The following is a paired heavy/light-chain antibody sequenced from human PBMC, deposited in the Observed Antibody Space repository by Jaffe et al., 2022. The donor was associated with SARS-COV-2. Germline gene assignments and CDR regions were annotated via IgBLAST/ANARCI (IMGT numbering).Heavy chain of an antibody. D-gene: IGHD2-21*02. CDR3: ASTRSCGNDDDCYRFYDS. V-gene: IGHV6-1*01. J-gene: IGHJ4*02. CDR2: TYYRSKSSKWYY. Sequence: QVKLQQSGPGLVKPSQTLSLTCAISGDTVTSSGAAWNWIRQSPSGGLEWLGRTYYRSKSSKWYYGYAVSVRGRITINPDTSKNQYSLHLSSVTPEDTAVYYCASTRSCGNDDDCYRFYDSWGRGTPVTVSS. CDR1: GDTVTSSGAA.
Light chain of an antibody. J-gene: IGKJ3*01. CDR1: QSVLYSSNNKNY. CDR2: WAS. V-gene: IGKV4-1*01. Sequence: DFVMTQSPDSLAVSLGERATINCRSSQSVLYSSNNKNYLAWYQQKLGQPPKVLIYWASTRESGVPDRFSGSGSGTDFTLTISSLQAEDVAVYYCQQYYSTPFTFGPGTKVDIK. CDR3: QQYYSTPFT.